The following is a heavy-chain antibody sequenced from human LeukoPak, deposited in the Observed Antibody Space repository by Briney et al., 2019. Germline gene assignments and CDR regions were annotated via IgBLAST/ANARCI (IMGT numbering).Heavy chain of an antibody. D-gene: IGHD5-18*01. CDR3: AKIPVDTAMANVDY. J-gene: IGHJ4*02. CDR1: GFTFSSYG. V-gene: IGHV3-30*02. CDR2: IRYDGSNK. Sequence: QAGGSLRLSCAASGFTFSSYGMHWVRQAPGKGLEWVAFIRYDGSNKYYADSVKGRFTISRDNSKSTLYLQMNSLRAEDTAVYYCAKIPVDTAMANVDYWGQGTLVTVSS.